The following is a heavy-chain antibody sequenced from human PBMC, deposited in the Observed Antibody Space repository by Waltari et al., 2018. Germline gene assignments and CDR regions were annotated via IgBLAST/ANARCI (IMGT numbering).Heavy chain of an antibody. D-gene: IGHD3-22*01. CDR3: AKHGDSSGYYEPPYFDY. Sequence: EVQLLESGGGLVQPGGSLRLSCAASGFTFSSYAMSWVRQAPGKGLEWVSAISGSGGSTYYADSVKGRFTISRDNSKNTLYLQMNSLRAEDTAVYYCAKHGDSSGYYEPPYFDYWGQGTLVTVSS. CDR2: ISGSGGST. CDR1: GFTFSSYA. V-gene: IGHV3-23*01. J-gene: IGHJ4*02.